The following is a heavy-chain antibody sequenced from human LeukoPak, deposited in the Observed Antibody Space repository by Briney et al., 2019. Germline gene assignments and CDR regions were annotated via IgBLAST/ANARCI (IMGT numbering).Heavy chain of an antibody. CDR2: ISDSSIST. CDR3: AKDSYDSRSFSCGADS. V-gene: IGHV3-23*01. CDR1: GFTLRKPG. D-gene: IGHD3-22*01. Sequence: GGALRLSCAASGFTLRKPGMSWGRHAPGKGLEWVSRISDSSISTNYADSVKGRFTISRDNSKNTLYLQMNSLRDEDTAIYYCAKDSYDSRSFSCGADSWGQGTLVTVSS. J-gene: IGHJ4*02.